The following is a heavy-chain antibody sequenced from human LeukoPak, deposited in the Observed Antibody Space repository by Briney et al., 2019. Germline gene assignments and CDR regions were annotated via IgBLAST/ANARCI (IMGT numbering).Heavy chain of an antibody. CDR3: ARVRLYYDSSGPYNGMDV. Sequence: SETLSLTCAVYGGSFSGYYWSWIRQPPGKGLEWIGEINHSGSTNYNPSLKSRVTISVDTSKNQFSLKLSSVTAADTAVYYCARVRLYYDSSGPYNGMDVWGQGTTVTVSS. D-gene: IGHD3-22*01. CDR2: INHSGST. J-gene: IGHJ6*02. CDR1: GGSFSGYY. V-gene: IGHV4-34*01.